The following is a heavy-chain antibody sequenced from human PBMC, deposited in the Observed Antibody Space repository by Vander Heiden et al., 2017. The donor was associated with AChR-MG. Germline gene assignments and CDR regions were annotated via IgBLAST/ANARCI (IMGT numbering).Heavy chain of an antibody. J-gene: IGHJ2*01. CDR3: ARAPTTVTTSGWYFDL. Sequence: EVQLVQSGAEVKKPGESLKISCTGSGYSFTSYWIGGVRQMPGKGLEWMGIIYPGDSDTRYSPSFQGQVTISADKSISTAYLQWSSLKASDTAMYYCARAPTTVTTSGWYFDLWGRGTLVTVSS. D-gene: IGHD4-17*01. CDR2: IYPGDSDT. V-gene: IGHV5-51*01. CDR1: GYSFTSYW.